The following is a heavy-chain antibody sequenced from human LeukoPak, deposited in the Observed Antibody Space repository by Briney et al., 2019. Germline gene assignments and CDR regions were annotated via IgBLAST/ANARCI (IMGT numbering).Heavy chain of an antibody. Sequence: SVKVSCKASGGTFSSYAISCVRQAPGQGLEWMGGIIPIFGTANYAQKFQGRVTITTDESTSTAYMELSSLRSEDTAVYYCARGRFGELSYYYYMDVWGKGTTVTVCS. V-gene: IGHV1-69*05. CDR3: ARGRFGELSYYYYMDV. D-gene: IGHD3-10*01. J-gene: IGHJ6*03. CDR2: IIPIFGTA. CDR1: GGTFSSYA.